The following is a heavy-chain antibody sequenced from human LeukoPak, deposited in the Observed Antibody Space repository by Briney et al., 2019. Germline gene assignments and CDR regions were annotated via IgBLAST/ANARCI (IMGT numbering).Heavy chain of an antibody. CDR2: ISSSGSTI. D-gene: IGHD3-22*01. J-gene: IGHJ4*02. CDR3: ARAYYYDYSHYFDY. CDR1: GFTFSDYY. Sequence: GGSLRLSCAASGFTFSDYYMSWIRQAPGKGLEWVSYISSSGSTIYYADSVTGRFTISRDNAKNSLYLQMNSLRAEDTAVYYCARAYYYDYSHYFDYWGQGTLVTVSS. V-gene: IGHV3-11*01.